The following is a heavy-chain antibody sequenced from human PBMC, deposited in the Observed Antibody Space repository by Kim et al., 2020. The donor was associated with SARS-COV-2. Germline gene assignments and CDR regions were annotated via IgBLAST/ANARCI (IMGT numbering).Heavy chain of an antibody. Sequence: SVKVSCKASGGTFSSYAISWVRQAPGQGLEWMGRIIPILGIANYAQKFQGRVTITADKSTSTAYMELSSLRSEDTAVYYCARGDSSGYSDAFDIWGQGTMVTVSS. V-gene: IGHV1-69*04. J-gene: IGHJ3*02. CDR1: GGTFSSYA. D-gene: IGHD3-22*01. CDR2: IIPILGIA. CDR3: ARGDSSGYSDAFDI.